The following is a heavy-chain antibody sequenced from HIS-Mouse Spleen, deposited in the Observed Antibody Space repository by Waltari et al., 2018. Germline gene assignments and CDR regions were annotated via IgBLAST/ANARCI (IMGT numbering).Heavy chain of an antibody. V-gene: IGHV1-8*01. Sequence: QVQLVQSGAEVKKPGASVKVSCKASGYTFTRSDLNWVRQATGQGLEWMGWMNPNSGNTGYAQKFQGRVTMTRNTSISTAYMELSSLRSEDTAVYYCARGHDYSNYFDYWGQGTLVTVSS. J-gene: IGHJ4*02. CDR2: MNPNSGNT. D-gene: IGHD4-4*01. CDR1: GYTFTRSD. CDR3: ARGHDYSNYFDY.